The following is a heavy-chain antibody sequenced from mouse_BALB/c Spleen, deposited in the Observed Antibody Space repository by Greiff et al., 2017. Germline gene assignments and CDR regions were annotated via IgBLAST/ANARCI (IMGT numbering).Heavy chain of an antibody. V-gene: IGHV5-6-4*01. D-gene: IGHD2-1*01. J-gene: IGHJ4*01. CDR3: TRVRDGNYFYAMDY. CDR1: GFTFSSYT. CDR2: ISSGGSYT. Sequence: EVQVVESGGGLVKPGGSLKLSCAASGFTFSSYTMSWVRQTPEKRLEWVATISSGGSYTYYPDSVKGRFTISRDNAKNTLYLQMSSLKSEDTAMYYCTRVRDGNYFYAMDYWGQGTSVTVSS.